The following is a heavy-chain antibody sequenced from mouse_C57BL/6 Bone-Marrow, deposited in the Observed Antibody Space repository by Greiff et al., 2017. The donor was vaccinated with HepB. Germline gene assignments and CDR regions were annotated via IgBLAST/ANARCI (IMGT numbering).Heavy chain of an antibody. Sequence: VQLKESGGDLVKPGGSLKLSCAASGFTFSSYGMSWVRQTPDKRLEWVATISSGGSYTYYPDSVKGRFTISRDNAKNTLYLQMSSLKSEDTAMYYCATYYYGSRGYFDVWGTGTTVTVAS. CDR1: GFTFSSYG. D-gene: IGHD1-1*01. V-gene: IGHV5-6*01. CDR3: ATYYYGSRGYFDV. J-gene: IGHJ1*03. CDR2: ISSGGSYT.